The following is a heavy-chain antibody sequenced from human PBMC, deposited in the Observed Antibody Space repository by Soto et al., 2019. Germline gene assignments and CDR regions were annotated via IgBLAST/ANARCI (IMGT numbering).Heavy chain of an antibody. Sequence: ASVKVSCKASGYTFTGYYMHWVRQAPGQGLEWMGWINPNSGGTNYAQKFQGWVTMTRDTSISTAYMELSRLRSDDTAVYYCAIGSLTFVVASTNHDHVYPPSLVPCRQATLVTVSS. J-gene: IGHJ5*02. CDR3: AIGSLTFVVASTNHDHVYPPSLVP. D-gene: IGHD2-15*01. CDR2: INPNSGGT. V-gene: IGHV1-2*04. CDR1: GYTFTGYY.